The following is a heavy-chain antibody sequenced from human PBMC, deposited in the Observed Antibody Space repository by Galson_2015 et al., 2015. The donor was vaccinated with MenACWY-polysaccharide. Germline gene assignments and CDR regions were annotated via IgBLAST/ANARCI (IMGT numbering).Heavy chain of an antibody. D-gene: IGHD2-8*01. CDR1: GFTFSGTW. CDR2: IKSDGSQK. J-gene: IGHJ5*02. Sequence: SLRLSCAASGFTFSGTWMSWVRQAPGKGLEWVALIKSDGSQKEYMDSVKGRFAISRDNAKNSLYLQINSLRDEDTAVYYCARDPKWRSPFGHWSQGSLGTVSS. CDR3: ARDPKWRSPFGH. V-gene: IGHV3-7*01.